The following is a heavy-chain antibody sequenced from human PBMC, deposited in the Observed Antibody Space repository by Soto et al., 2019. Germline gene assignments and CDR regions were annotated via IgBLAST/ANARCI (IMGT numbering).Heavy chain of an antibody. D-gene: IGHD3-3*01. CDR3: ARGRSSVPDRRGIGYYGLDV. CDR2: INHSGIT. Sequence: QVQLQQWGAEVLKPSETLSLTCVVNGGSFSGYYWTWIRQPPGKGLEWIGDINHSGITDSNPSLESRVTISVDMSKNQFSPRVNSVTAADTAVYYCARGRSSVPDRRGIGYYGLDVWGQGTTVTVSS. V-gene: IGHV4-34*01. J-gene: IGHJ6*02. CDR1: GGSFSGYY.